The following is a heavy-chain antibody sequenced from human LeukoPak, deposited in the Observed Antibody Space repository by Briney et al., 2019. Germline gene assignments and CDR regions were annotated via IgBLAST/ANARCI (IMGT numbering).Heavy chain of an antibody. CDR1: GFTFSSYW. V-gene: IGHV3-7*03. CDR2: IKEDGNDE. Sequence: GGSLRLSCAASGFTFSSYWMSWVRQAPGKGLEWVANIKEDGNDEYYGDSVKGRFTISRDNAKNSLFLQMNSLRAEDTAIYYCARDTLIAAAGSDYWGQGTLVTVSS. CDR3: ARDTLIAAAGSDY. J-gene: IGHJ4*02. D-gene: IGHD6-13*01.